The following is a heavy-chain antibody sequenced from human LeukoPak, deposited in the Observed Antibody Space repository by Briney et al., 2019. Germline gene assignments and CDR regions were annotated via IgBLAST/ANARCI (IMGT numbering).Heavy chain of an antibody. CDR1: GGTFSSYA. D-gene: IGHD6-13*01. Sequence: SVKVSCKASGGTFSSYAISWVRQAPGQGLEWMGGIIPIFGTANYAQKFQGRVTITTDESTGTAYMELSSLRSEDTAVYYCARVGSSWIDAFDIWGQGTMVTVSS. CDR2: IIPIFGTA. J-gene: IGHJ3*02. CDR3: ARVGSSWIDAFDI. V-gene: IGHV1-69*05.